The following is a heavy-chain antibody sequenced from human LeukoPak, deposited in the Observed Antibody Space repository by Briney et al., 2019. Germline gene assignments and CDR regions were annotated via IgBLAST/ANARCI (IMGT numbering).Heavy chain of an antibody. D-gene: IGHD5-24*01. J-gene: IGHJ4*02. CDR3: ARVRGGYNSFYFDY. V-gene: IGHV3-23*01. CDR2: ISGSGGST. Sequence: GGSLRLSCAASGFTFSSYAMSWVRQAPGKGLEWVSAISGSGGSTYYADSVKGRFTISRDNSKNTLYLQMNSLRAEDTAVYYCARVRGGYNSFYFDYWGQGTLVTVSS. CDR1: GFTFSSYA.